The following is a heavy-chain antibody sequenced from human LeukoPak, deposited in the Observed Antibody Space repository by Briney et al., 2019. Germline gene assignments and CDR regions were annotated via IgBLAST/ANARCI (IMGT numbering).Heavy chain of an antibody. D-gene: IGHD5/OR15-5a*01. CDR2: IKQDGTEK. CDR3: ARSMGVYVCDY. CDR1: GFTFSNYW. V-gene: IGHV3-7*01. Sequence: GGSLRLSCAASGFTFSNYWMTWVRQAPGKGLEWVANIKQDGTEKYYVDSVKGRFTISRDNAENSLYLQMNSLRAEDTAVYYCARSMGVYVCDYWGQGTLVTVSS. J-gene: IGHJ4*02.